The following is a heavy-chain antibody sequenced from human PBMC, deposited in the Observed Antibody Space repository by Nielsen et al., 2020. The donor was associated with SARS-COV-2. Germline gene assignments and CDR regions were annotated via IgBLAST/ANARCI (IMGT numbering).Heavy chain of an antibody. V-gene: IGHV1-46*01. J-gene: IGHJ5*02. Sequence: ASVQVSCKASGYTFTSYYMHWVRQAPGQGLEWMGIINPSGGSTSYAQKFQGRVTMTRDTSTSTVYMDLSSLRSEDTAVYYCARDRDFWSGTSTFDPWGQGTLVTVSS. CDR1: GYTFTSYY. CDR2: INPSGGST. CDR3: ARDRDFWSGTSTFDP. D-gene: IGHD3-3*01.